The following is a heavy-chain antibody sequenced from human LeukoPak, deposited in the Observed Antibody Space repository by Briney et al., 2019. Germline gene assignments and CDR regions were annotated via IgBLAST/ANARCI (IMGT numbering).Heavy chain of an antibody. J-gene: IGHJ6*02. CDR3: AKGTVRAGYYYYGMDV. Sequence: GGSLRLSCAASGFTFSSYAMSWVRQAPAKGLEWVSAISGSGGSTYYADSVKGRFTISRDNSKNTLYLQMNSLRAEDTAVYYCAKGTVRAGYYYYGMDVWGQGTTVTVSS. CDR1: GFTFSSYA. V-gene: IGHV3-23*01. CDR2: ISGSGGST. D-gene: IGHD4-11*01.